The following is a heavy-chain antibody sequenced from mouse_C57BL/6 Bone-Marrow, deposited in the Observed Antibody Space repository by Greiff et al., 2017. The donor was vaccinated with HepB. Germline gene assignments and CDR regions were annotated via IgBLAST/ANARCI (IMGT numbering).Heavy chain of an antibody. Sequence: QVQLKESGPGILQPSQTLSLTCSFSGFSLSTFGMGVGWIRQPSGQGLEWLAHIWWDDDKYYNPALKSRLTIAKDTSNNQVFLKIANVDTADTATYYCARPFMITDWYFDVWGTGTTVTVSS. J-gene: IGHJ1*03. CDR3: ARPFMITDWYFDV. V-gene: IGHV8-8*01. CDR2: IWWDDDK. CDR1: GFSLSTFGMG. D-gene: IGHD2-4*01.